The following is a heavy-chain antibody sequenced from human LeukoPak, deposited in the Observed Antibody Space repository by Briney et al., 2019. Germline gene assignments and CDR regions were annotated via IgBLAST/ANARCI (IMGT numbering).Heavy chain of an antibody. J-gene: IGHJ4*02. CDR1: GFTFSSYE. CDR2: INQDGSKK. V-gene: IGHV3-7*01. CDR3: ARGQTLTF. Sequence: GSLRLSCAASGFTFSSYEMNWVRQAPGKGLEWVANINQDGSKKFYVDSVKGRFTISRDNAKNALYLQMNSLRAEDTGVYFCARGQTLTFWGQGTLVTASS.